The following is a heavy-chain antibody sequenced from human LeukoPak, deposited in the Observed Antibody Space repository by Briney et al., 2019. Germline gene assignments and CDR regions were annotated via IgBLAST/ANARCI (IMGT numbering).Heavy chain of an antibody. D-gene: IGHD2-15*01. CDR1: GYSFTTYA. J-gene: IGHJ4*02. Sequence: ASVKVSCKASGYSFTTYAMNWVRQAPGQGLEWMGWINPNSGGTNYAQKFQGRVTMTRDTSISTAYMELSRLRSDDTAVYYCARLSGDSFDYWGQGTLVTVSS. CDR2: INPNSGGT. CDR3: ARLSGDSFDY. V-gene: IGHV1-2*02.